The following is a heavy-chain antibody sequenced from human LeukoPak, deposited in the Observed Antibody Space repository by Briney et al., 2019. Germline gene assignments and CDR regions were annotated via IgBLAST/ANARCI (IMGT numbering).Heavy chain of an antibody. J-gene: IGHJ4*02. D-gene: IGHD3-3*01. CDR2: ISYDGSNK. Sequence: GRSLRLSCAASGFTFSSYAMHWVRQAPGKGLEWVAVISYDGSNKYYADSVKGRFTISRGNSKNTLYLKMNSLRAEDTAVYYCATSYYDFWSGSNWGQGTLVTVSS. CDR3: ATSYYDFWSGSN. CDR1: GFTFSSYA. V-gene: IGHV3-30-3*01.